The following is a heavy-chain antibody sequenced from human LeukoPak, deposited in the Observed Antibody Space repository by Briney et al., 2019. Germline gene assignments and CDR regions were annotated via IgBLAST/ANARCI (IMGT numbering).Heavy chain of an antibody. CDR1: GFTFSTYG. D-gene: IGHD4-23*01. Sequence: GGSLRLSCAASGFTFSTYGMHWVRQAPGKGLEWVAVVSYDGSTKYYADSVKGRFTISRDNSKNTLYLQMNSLRAEDTAVYYRAKLGGDVWGQGTTVTVSS. CDR2: VSYDGSTK. J-gene: IGHJ6*02. CDR3: AKLGGDV. V-gene: IGHV3-30*18.